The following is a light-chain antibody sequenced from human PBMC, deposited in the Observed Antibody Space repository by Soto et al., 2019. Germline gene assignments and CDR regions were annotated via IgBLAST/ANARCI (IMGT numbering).Light chain of an antibody. CDR1: RGIDTY. CDR2: DAS. V-gene: IGKV3-11*01. J-gene: IGKJ4*01. CDR3: QQRSSWPLT. Sequence: EIVLTQSPATLSLSPGERATLSGRASRGIDTYLAWYQQKRGQAPRLLIYDASNRTTGIPARFSGGGSGTDLTLSISSLETDDFAVYYCQQRSSWPLTFGGGTKVDIK.